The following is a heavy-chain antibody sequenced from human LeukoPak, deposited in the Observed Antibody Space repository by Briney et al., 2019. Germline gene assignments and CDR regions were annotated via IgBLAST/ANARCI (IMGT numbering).Heavy chain of an antibody. Sequence: GGSLRLSCAASGFTFSSYWMHWVRQAPGKGLVWVSRINSDGSSTSYADSVKGRFTISRDNAKNTLYLQMNSLRAEDTAVYYCAREADYYGSARYYYYGVDVWGQGTTVTVSS. V-gene: IGHV3-74*01. CDR2: INSDGSST. D-gene: IGHD3-10*01. CDR3: AREADYYGSARYYYYGVDV. J-gene: IGHJ6*02. CDR1: GFTFSSYW.